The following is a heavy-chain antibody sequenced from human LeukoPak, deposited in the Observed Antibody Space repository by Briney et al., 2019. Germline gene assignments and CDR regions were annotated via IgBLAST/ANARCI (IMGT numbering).Heavy chain of an antibody. V-gene: IGHV4-31*03. CDR2: IDYSGST. CDR3: AADTSGYRIFNY. D-gene: IGHD3-22*01. Sequence: SETLSLTCTVSGGSISRGGYCWSWIRQHPGKGLEWIGYIDYSGSTFYNPSLKSRLTMSIDTSKNQFSLKLSSVTAADTAVYYCAADTSGYRIFNYWGQGTLITVSS. J-gene: IGHJ4*02. CDR1: GGSISRGGYC.